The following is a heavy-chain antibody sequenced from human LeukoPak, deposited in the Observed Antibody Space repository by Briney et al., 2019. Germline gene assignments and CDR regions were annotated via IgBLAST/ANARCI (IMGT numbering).Heavy chain of an antibody. V-gene: IGHV1-3*04. CDR1: GYTFIRYY. D-gene: IGHD5-18*01. J-gene: IGHJ5*02. Sequence: ASVTVSCKASGYTFIRYYMTWVRQAPGQRLEWMGWINTGNANTRYSQNFQGRVTVTRDTSASTAYMELSSLRSEDTAVYYCARCGYSDGWSCDHWGQGTLVTVSS. CDR3: ARCGYSDGWSCDH. CDR2: INTGNANT.